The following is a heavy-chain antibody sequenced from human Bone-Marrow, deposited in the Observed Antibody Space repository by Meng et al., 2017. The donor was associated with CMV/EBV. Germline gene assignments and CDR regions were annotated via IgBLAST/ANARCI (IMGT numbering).Heavy chain of an antibody. CDR1: GYTFTGYY. V-gene: IGHV1-2*02. Sequence: ASVKVSCKASGYTFTGYYMHWVRQAPGQGLEWMGWTNPNSGGTNYAQKFQGRVTMTRDTSISTAYMELSRLRSDDTAVYYCARVRDFWSGYDAYWGQGTLVTVSS. CDR3: ARVRDFWSGYDAY. J-gene: IGHJ4*02. CDR2: TNPNSGGT. D-gene: IGHD3-3*01.